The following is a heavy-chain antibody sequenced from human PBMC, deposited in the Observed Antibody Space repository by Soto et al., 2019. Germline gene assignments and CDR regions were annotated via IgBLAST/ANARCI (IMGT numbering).Heavy chain of an antibody. J-gene: IGHJ5*02. D-gene: IGHD2-21*01. CDR3: ARAVGRYCGGDCYRGWFDP. CDR2: INPNSGGT. CDR1: GYTFTGYY. Sequence: ASVKVSCKASGYTFTGYYMHWVRQAPGQGLEWMGWINPNSGGTNYAQKFQGWVTMTRDTSISTAYMELSRLRSDDTAVYYCARAVGRYCGGDCYRGWFDPWGQGTLVTVSS. V-gene: IGHV1-2*04.